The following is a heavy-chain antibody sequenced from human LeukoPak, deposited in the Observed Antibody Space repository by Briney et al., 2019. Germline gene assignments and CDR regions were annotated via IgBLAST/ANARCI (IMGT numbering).Heavy chain of an antibody. V-gene: IGHV3-11*04. CDR2: ISSSGSII. CDR1: GFTFSDYY. CDR3: ARVVYDSSGGFDY. D-gene: IGHD3-22*01. J-gene: IGHJ4*02. Sequence: GGSLRLSCAASGFTFSDYYMTWIRQAPGKRLEWVSYISSSGSIIYYVDSVKGRFIISRDNAKNSLYLQMNSLRAEDTTVYYCARVVYDSSGGFDYWGQGALVTVSS.